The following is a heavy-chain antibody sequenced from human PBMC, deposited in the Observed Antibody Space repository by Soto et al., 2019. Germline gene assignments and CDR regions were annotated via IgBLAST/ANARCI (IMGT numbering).Heavy chain of an antibody. J-gene: IGHJ6*02. Sequence: QTLSLTCAISGDSVSSNSAACNWIRHSPSRGLEWLGRTYYRSKWYNDYAVSVKSRITINPDTSKNQFSLQLNCVTHEDTAVYYCARDRDSSSWLPRYYGMDVWGQGTTVTVYS. V-gene: IGHV6-1*01. CDR2: TYYRSKWYN. CDR3: ARDRDSSSWLPRYYGMDV. CDR1: GDSVSSNSAA. D-gene: IGHD6-13*01.